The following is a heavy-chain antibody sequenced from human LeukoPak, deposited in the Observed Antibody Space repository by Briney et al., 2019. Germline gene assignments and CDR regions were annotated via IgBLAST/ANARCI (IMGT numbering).Heavy chain of an antibody. Sequence: GGSLRLSCAASGFTFSSYSMNWVRQAPGKGLEWVSSISSSSSYIYYADSVEGRFTISRDNAKNSLYLQMNSLRAEDTAVFYCARDHIAARPGGDYWGQGTLVTVSS. D-gene: IGHD6-6*01. J-gene: IGHJ4*02. CDR2: ISSSSSYI. CDR3: ARDHIAARPGGDY. V-gene: IGHV3-21*01. CDR1: GFTFSSYS.